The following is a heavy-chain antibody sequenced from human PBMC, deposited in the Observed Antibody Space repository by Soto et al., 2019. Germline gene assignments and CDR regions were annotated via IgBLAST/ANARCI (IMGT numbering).Heavy chain of an antibody. CDR3: AGGMPTVTTLDD. CDR1: GGSISSGGYS. V-gene: IGHV4-30-2*01. CDR2: IYHSGST. J-gene: IGHJ4*02. D-gene: IGHD4-4*01. Sequence: QLQLQESGSGLVKPSQTLSLTCAVSGGSISSGGYSWSWIRQPPGNGLEWIVYIYHSGSTYYNPSPTRRVTISVSRSKNQFSLKVSSVTAADTAVYYCAGGMPTVTTLDDWSQGTLVTVSP.